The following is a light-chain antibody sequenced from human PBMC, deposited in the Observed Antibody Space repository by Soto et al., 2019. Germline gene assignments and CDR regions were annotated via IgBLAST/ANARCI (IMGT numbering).Light chain of an antibody. CDR2: GNN. CDR3: AAWDDSLSGVV. J-gene: IGLJ2*01. CDR1: SSNIGSNY. Sequence: QSVLTQSPSASGTPGQRVTISCSGSSSNIGSNYVYWYLQLPGTAPKLLIYGNNQRPSGVPDRFSGSKSGTSASLAISGLRSEDEANYYCAAWDDSLSGVVFGGGTKLTVL. V-gene: IGLV1-47*01.